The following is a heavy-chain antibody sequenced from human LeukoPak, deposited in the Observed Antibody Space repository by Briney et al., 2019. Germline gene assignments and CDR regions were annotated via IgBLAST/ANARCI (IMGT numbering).Heavy chain of an antibody. CDR2: IWYDGSNK. V-gene: IGHV3-33*01. CDR3: AREGPYCSGGSCYGMDV. J-gene: IGHJ6*02. D-gene: IGHD2-15*01. Sequence: QAGGSLRLSCAASGFTFSSYGMHWVRQAPGKGLEWVAVIWYDGSNKYYADSVKGRFTISRDNSKNTLYLQMNSLRAEDTAVYYCAREGPYCSGGSCYGMDVWGQGTTVTVSS. CDR1: GFTFSSYG.